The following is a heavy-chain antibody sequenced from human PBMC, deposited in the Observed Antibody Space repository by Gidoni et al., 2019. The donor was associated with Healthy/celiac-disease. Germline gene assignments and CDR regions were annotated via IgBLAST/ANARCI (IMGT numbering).Heavy chain of an antibody. V-gene: IGHV3-15*01. CDR1: GFTFSNAW. Sequence: EVQLVESGGGLVKPGGSLRLSCAASGFTFSNAWMSWVRQAPGKGLEWVGRIKSKTDGGTTDYAAPVKGRFTISRDDSKNTLYLPMNSLKTEDTAVYYCTTDRVLLLFGESGNYWGQGTLVTVSS. J-gene: IGHJ4*02. CDR3: TTDRVLLLFGESGNY. D-gene: IGHD3-10*01. CDR2: IKSKTDGGTT.